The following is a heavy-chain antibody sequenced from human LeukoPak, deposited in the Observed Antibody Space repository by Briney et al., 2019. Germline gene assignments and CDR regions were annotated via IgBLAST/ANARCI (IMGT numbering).Heavy chain of an antibody. Sequence: SETLSLTCTVSGYSISSGYYWGWIRQPPGKGLEWIGSIYHSGSTYYNPSLKSRVTISVDTSKNQFSLKLSSVTAADTAVYYCARGTTVVKDYYYMDVWGKGTTVTVYS. D-gene: IGHD4-23*01. V-gene: IGHV4-38-2*02. CDR2: IYHSGST. CDR1: GYSISSGYY. J-gene: IGHJ6*03. CDR3: ARGTTVVKDYYYMDV.